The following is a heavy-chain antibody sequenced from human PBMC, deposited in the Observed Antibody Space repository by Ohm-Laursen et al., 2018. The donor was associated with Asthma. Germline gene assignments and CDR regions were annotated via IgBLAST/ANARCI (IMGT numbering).Heavy chain of an antibody. J-gene: IGHJ3*02. V-gene: IGHV3-53*05. CDR1: GFTVSSNY. CDR3: ARGESNDAFDI. Sequence: SLRLSCTASGFTVSSNYMSWVRQAPGKGLEWVSVIYSGGSTYYADSVKGRFTVSRDNSKNTLYLQMNSLRSEDTAVYYCARGESNDAFDIWGQGTMVTVSS. CDR2: IYSGGST.